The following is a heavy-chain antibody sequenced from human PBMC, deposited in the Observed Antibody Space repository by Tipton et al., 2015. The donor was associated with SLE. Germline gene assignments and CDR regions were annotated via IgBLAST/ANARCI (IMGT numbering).Heavy chain of an antibody. CDR3: AKTLGSYQHFSYYMDV. D-gene: IGHD3-16*02. CDR2: IYSGGVIT. Sequence: LSLTCITSGFTFNSYAMSWVRQAPGKGLEWVSVIYSGGVITYYADSVKGRFTISRDNSKSTVYLQVNDLRAEDTAVYYCAKTLGSYQHFSYYMDVWGIGTTVTVS. CDR1: GFTFNSYA. J-gene: IGHJ6*03. V-gene: IGHV3-23*03.